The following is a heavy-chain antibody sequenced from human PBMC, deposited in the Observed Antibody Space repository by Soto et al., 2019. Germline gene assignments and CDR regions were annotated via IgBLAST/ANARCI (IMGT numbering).Heavy chain of an antibody. CDR3: AKDREYCSRTSCRRNYYYYYYGMDV. J-gene: IGHJ6*02. CDR1: GFTFSSYG. CDR2: ISYDGSNK. D-gene: IGHD2-2*01. V-gene: IGHV3-30*18. Sequence: QVQLVESGGGVVQPGRSLRLSCAASGFTFSSYGMHWVRQAPGKGLEWVTFISYDGSNKYFADSVKGRFSISRDNSKNTLYLQMNSLRGEDTAVYYCAKDREYCSRTSCRRNYYYYYYGMDVWGQGTTVTVSS.